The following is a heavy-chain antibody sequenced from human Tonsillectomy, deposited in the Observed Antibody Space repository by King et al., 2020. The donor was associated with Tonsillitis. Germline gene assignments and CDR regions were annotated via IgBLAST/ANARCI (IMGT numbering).Heavy chain of an antibody. CDR1: GGSISSGSYY. CDR2: IHTSGST. J-gene: IGHJ4*02. D-gene: IGHD2-15*01. CDR3: ARDPSGYFHYFDW. V-gene: IGHV4-61*02. Sequence: VQLQESGPGLVKPSQTLSLTCTVSGGSISSGSYYWTWIRQPAGKGLECIGRIHTSGSTNYNPSLMSRVTVSIDTPKNQFSLKLSSVTAADTAVYYCARDPSGYFHYFDWWGQGTLVTVSS.